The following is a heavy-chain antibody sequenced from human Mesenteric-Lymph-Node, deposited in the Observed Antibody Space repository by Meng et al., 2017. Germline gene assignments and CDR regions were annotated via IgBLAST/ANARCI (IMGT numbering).Heavy chain of an antibody. CDR1: GGTFSSYA. J-gene: IGHJ6*02. D-gene: IGHD3-3*01. Sequence: SVKVSCKASGGTFSSYAISWVRQAPGQGLEWMGGIIPIFGTANYAQKFQGRVTITADKSTSTAYMELSSLRSEDTAVYYCARAITYYDFWSGQTGLTGYYGMDVWGQGTTVTVSS. CDR2: IIPIFGTA. V-gene: IGHV1-69*06. CDR3: ARAITYYDFWSGQTGLTGYYGMDV.